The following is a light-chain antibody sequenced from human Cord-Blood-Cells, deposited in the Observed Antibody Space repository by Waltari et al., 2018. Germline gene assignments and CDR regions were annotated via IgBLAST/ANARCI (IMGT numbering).Light chain of an antibody. CDR2: GSS. CDR3: QQYGSSPLP. CDR1: QSASSSY. V-gene: IGKV3-20*01. Sequence: IVLTQPPRTLALSPGERATLFCRASQSASSSYLAWYQQKPGQAPRLRIYGSSSRATGIPDMFSGSASGTDFTLTISRLEPEDFAVYYCQQYGSSPLPFGGGTKVEIK. J-gene: IGKJ4*01.